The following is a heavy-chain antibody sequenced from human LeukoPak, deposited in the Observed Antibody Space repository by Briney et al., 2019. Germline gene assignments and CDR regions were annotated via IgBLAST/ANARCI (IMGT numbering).Heavy chain of an antibody. CDR2: ISYDGSNE. V-gene: IGHV3-30-3*01. Sequence: GGSLRLSCAASGFTFSRYAMHWVRQAPGKGLEWVAVISYDGSNEYYADSVKGRFTISRDNSKNTLYLQMDSLRPEDTAVYYCAREAEAFDIWGRGTMVTVSS. J-gene: IGHJ3*02. CDR3: AREAEAFDI. CDR1: GFTFSRYA.